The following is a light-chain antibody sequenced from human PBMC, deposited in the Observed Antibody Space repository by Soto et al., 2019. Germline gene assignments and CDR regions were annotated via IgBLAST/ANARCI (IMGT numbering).Light chain of an antibody. Sequence: IQLTQFPSFLSRSLASGVPITCRASQVISTSLAWYQVKPGKAPKLLIYAASTLESGVPSRFSATVSGTEFSLTISSLQPEDFATYYCLQPDHFGQGTRLEIK. CDR2: AAS. V-gene: IGKV1-9*01. CDR3: LQPDH. J-gene: IGKJ5*01. CDR1: QVISTS.